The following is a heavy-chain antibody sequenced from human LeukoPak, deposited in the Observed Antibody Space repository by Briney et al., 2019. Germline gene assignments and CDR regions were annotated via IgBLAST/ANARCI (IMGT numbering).Heavy chain of an antibody. CDR1: DGSISSGDYY. D-gene: IGHD3-22*01. J-gene: IGHJ4*02. CDR3: ARQLSSGYSPQDY. CDR2: IYYSGST. Sequence: SETLSLTCTVSDGSISSGDYYWSWIRQPPGKGLEWIGYIYYSGSTYYNPSLKSRVTISVDTSKNQFSLKLSSVTAADTAVYYCARQLSSGYSPQDYWGQGTLVTVSS. V-gene: IGHV4-30-4*01.